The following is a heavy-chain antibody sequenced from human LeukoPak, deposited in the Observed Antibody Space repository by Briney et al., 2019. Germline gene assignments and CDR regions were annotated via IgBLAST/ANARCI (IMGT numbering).Heavy chain of an antibody. Sequence: SETLSLTCTVSGGSISSYYWSWIRQPPGKGLEWIGYIYYSGSTNYNPSLKSRVTISVDTSKNQFSLKLSSVTAADTAVYYCARDRLVRGVIVEDYWGQGTLVTVSS. V-gene: IGHV4-59*01. J-gene: IGHJ4*02. D-gene: IGHD3-10*01. CDR1: GGSISSYY. CDR2: IYYSGST. CDR3: ARDRLVRGVIVEDY.